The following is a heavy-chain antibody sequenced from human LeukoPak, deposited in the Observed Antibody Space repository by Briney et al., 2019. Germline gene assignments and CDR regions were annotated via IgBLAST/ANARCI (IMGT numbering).Heavy chain of an antibody. J-gene: IGHJ4*02. CDR1: GGSFSGYY. Sequence: SETLSLTCAVYGGSFSGYYWSWIRQPPGKGQEWIGEINHSGSTNYNPSLKSRVTISVDTSKNQFSLKLSSVTAADTAVYYCASRRDGYTNWGQGTLVTVSS. V-gene: IGHV4-34*01. D-gene: IGHD5-24*01. CDR3: ASRRDGYTN. CDR2: INHSGST.